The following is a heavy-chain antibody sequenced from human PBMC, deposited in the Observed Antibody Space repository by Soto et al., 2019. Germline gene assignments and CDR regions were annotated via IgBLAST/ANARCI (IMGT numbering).Heavy chain of an antibody. CDR2: ISGGGGST. CDR3: AKQASADYDSCLDS. CDR1: GFTFSSSA. Sequence: PGGSLRLSCAASGFTFSSSAMTWVRQAPGKGLEWVSTISGGGGSTYYADSVKGRFTISRDKSKNTLLLQMNSLRGEDTAFYYCAKQASADYDSCLDSWGQGTLVTVSS. J-gene: IGHJ4*02. D-gene: IGHD4-17*01. V-gene: IGHV3-23*01.